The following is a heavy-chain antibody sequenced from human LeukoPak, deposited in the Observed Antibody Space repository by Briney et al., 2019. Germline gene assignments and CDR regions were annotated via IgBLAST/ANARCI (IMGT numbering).Heavy chain of an antibody. J-gene: IGHJ4*02. CDR2: IGGSGGST. CDR1: GFSFTDYA. V-gene: IGHV3-23*01. D-gene: IGHD6-19*01. CDR3: AKCAASAWYLHY. Sequence: GGSLRLSCAGSGFSFTDYAVSWVHQAPGKGLEWVSGIGGSGGSTYYADSVKGRFTISSDTSENTLYLQMDSLRAEDTAMYYCAKCAASAWYLHYWGRGTLVTVSS.